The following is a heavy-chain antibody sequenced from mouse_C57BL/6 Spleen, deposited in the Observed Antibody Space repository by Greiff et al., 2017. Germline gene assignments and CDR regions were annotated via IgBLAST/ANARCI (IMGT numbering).Heavy chain of an antibody. CDR1: GYTFTSYW. V-gene: IGHV1-53*01. D-gene: IGHD3-1*01. J-gene: IGHJ1*03. CDR2: INPSNGGT. CDR3: ARSGWSYWYFSV. Sequence: QVHVKQPGTELVKPGASVKLSCKASGYTFTSYWMHWVKQRPGQGLEWIGNINPSNGGTNYNEKFKGKATLTVDKSSSTAYMQLSSLTSEDSAVDYCARSGWSYWYFSVWGTGAAVTVSS.